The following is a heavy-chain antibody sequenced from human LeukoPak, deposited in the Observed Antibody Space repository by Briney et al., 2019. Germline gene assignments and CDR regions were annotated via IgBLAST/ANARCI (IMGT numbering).Heavy chain of an antibody. CDR2: IYSGGST. CDR1: GFTVSSNY. CDR3: AKSPGAGYSGYDLDY. V-gene: IGHV3-53*05. D-gene: IGHD5-12*01. Sequence: GGSLRLSCAASGFTVSSNYMSWVRQAPGKGLEWVSVIYSGGSTYYADSVKGRFTISRDNSKNTLYLQMNSLRAEDTAVYYCAKSPGAGYSGYDLDYWGQGTLVTVSS. J-gene: IGHJ4*02.